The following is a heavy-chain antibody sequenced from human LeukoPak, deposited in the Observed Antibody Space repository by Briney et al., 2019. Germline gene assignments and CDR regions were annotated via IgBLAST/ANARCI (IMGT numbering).Heavy chain of an antibody. V-gene: IGHV4-61*01. J-gene: IGHJ4*02. CDR1: GGSISSSSYY. D-gene: IGHD6-6*01. CDR2: IYYSGST. CDR3: ARGLIAAREYYFDS. Sequence: SETLSLTCTVSGGSISSSSYYWSWIRQPPQKGLKWIAYIYYSGSTNYNPSLKSRVTISVDTSKNQFSLKLSSVTAADTAVYYCARGLIAAREYYFDSWGQGTLVTVSS.